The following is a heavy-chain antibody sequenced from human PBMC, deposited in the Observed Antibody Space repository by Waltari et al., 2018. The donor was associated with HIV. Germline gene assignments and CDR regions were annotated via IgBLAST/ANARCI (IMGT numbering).Heavy chain of an antibody. Sequence: EVHLVASGGGLVQPGGSLSLSCAASGFTFSYYSFNWVRQAPGKGVEWISYISSSSSTIFYAGFVKGRFTISRDKAKNSLYLQLNSLRAEDTAVYYCAREEGGGNAYYYYGMDVWGQGTTVTVSS. CDR2: ISSSSSTI. J-gene: IGHJ6*02. D-gene: IGHD3-16*01. CDR1: GFTFSYYS. CDR3: AREEGGGNAYYYYGMDV. V-gene: IGHV3-48*01.